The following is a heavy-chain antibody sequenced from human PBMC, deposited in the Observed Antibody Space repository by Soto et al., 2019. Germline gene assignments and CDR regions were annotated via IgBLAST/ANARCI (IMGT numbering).Heavy chain of an antibody. V-gene: IGHV1-18*01. CDR1: GYTFTSFG. CDR2: ISAHNGNT. CDR3: ARGRYGDY. Sequence: QVHLVQYGAEVKKPGASVKVSCKASGYTFTSFGITWVRQAPGQGLEWMGWISAHNGNTDYAQKLQGRGIVTRDTSTSTTYMELRSLRSDDTAVYYCARGRYGDYWGQGALVTVSS. J-gene: IGHJ4*02. D-gene: IGHD1-1*01.